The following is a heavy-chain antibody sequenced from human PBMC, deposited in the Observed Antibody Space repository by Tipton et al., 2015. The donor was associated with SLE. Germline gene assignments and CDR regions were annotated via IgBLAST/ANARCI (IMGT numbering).Heavy chain of an antibody. Sequence: TLSLTCSVSGYFISSGYYWGWVRQPPGKGLEWIASIYHTGNIYYKPSLRSRVTISVDTSKNEFYLKVNSVTAADTAVYYCVRDQQGSKYYYMDVWGKGTMVTVSS. CDR3: VRDQQGSKYYYMDV. D-gene: IGHD1/OR15-1a*01. V-gene: IGHV4-38-2*02. CDR2: IYHTGNI. J-gene: IGHJ6*03. CDR1: GYFISSGYY.